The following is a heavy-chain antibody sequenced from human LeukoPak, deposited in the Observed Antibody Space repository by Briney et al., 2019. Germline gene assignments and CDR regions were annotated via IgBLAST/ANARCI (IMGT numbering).Heavy chain of an antibody. CDR2: IYSTGST. J-gene: IGHJ3*01. V-gene: IGHV4-59*08. CDR1: GGSIFSYY. D-gene: IGHD3-10*01. CDR3: ASLIPRLGSSGSYTAFDF. Sequence: SETLSLTCSVSGGSIFSYYWSWIRQPPGKGLECIGYIYSTGSTNYNPSLKSRVTISVDTSKNQFSLKLSSVTAADTAVYYCASLIPRLGSSGSYTAFDFWGQGTMVTVSS.